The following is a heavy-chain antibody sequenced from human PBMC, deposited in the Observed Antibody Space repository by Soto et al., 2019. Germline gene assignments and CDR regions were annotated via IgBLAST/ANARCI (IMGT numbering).Heavy chain of an antibody. CDR3: ARSSGWDDADAFDM. Sequence: QVQLVESGGGLVQPGGSLRLSCAASGFTCGDYEMSWIRQAAGKGPGWVSFLSRSGNTIYYADSLKARFSISRDNAENSLYLQMESLRVEDTATYVCARSSGWDDADAFDMWGQGTMVTVSA. D-gene: IGHD6-19*01. CDR1: GFTCGDYE. J-gene: IGHJ3*02. CDR2: LSRSGNTI. V-gene: IGHV3-11*01.